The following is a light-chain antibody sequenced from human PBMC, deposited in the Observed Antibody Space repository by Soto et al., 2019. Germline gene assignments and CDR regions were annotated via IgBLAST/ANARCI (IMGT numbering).Light chain of an antibody. J-gene: IGKJ1*01. Sequence: DIVLTQSPGTLSLSPGERATLSCRASQSVSNNYLAWYQQKPGQAPRLLIYGASNRATGIPDRFSGSGSGTDFTLTISILEPDDFAVYYCQQYGSSGTFGQGTKVESK. CDR2: GAS. V-gene: IGKV3-20*01. CDR3: QQYGSSGT. CDR1: QSVSNNY.